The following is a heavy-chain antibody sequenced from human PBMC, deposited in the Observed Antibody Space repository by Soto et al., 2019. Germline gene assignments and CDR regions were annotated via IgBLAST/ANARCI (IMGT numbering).Heavy chain of an antibody. CDR1: GGTFSSYA. D-gene: IGHD1-20*01. CDR2: IIPSFGTA. CDR3: ASGIYNWKYYGMDV. J-gene: IGHJ6*02. Sequence: QVQLVQSGAEVKKPGSSVKVSCKASGGTFSSYAISWVRQAPGQGLEWMGGIIPSFGTANYAQKFQGRVTITADESTSTAYMEMSRLRSDDRAVYYCASGIYNWKYYGMDVWGQGTKVTVSS. V-gene: IGHV1-69*01.